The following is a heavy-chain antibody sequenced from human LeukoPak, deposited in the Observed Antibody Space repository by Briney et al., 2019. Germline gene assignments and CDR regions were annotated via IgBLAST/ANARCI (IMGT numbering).Heavy chain of an antibody. V-gene: IGHV4-34*01. CDR3: ARAFIAVAGNTPPDY. CDR2: INHSGST. D-gene: IGHD6-19*01. Sequence: SETLSLTCAVYGGSSSGYYWSWIRQPPGKGLEWIGEINHSGSTNYNPSLKSRVTISVDTSKNQFSPKLSSVTAADTAVYYCARAFIAVAGNTPPDYWGQGTLVTVSS. J-gene: IGHJ4*02. CDR1: GGSSSGYY.